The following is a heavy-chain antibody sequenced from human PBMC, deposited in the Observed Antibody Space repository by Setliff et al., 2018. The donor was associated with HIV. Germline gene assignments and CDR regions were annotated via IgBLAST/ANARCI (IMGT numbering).Heavy chain of an antibody. CDR2: VDPEDGET. V-gene: IGHV1-69-2*01. J-gene: IGHJ3*02. CDR3: ATGRGAAASNAFDI. D-gene: IGHD6-13*01. CDR1: GYTFTDYY. Sequence: ASVKVSCKASGYTFTDYYMHWVQQAPGKGLEWMGRVDPEDGETIYAEKFQGRVTITADTSTDTAYMELSSLRSEDTAVYYCATGRGAAASNAFDIWGQGTMVTVS.